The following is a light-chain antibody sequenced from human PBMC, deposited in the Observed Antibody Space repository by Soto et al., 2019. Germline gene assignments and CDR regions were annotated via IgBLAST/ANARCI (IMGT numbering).Light chain of an antibody. CDR1: QDISDY. CDR2: DAS. Sequence: IHITQSPSSLSASVGDRFTITCQSSQDISDYLNWYQQKPGKAPKVLIYDASNLATGVPSRFSGSGSGTDFTLTISSLQPEDIATYYCQQYDSLLTITFGQGTRLEI. CDR3: QQYDSLLTIT. J-gene: IGKJ5*01. V-gene: IGKV1-33*01.